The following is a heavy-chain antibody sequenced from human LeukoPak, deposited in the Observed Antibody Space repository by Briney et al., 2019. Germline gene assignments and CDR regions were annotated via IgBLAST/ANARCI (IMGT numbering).Heavy chain of an antibody. CDR1: GFTFSSYA. D-gene: IGHD3-10*01. CDR2: ISSNGGST. CDR3: VKSTPGSGYQFDY. J-gene: IGHJ4*02. Sequence: GGSLRLSCSASGFTFSSYAMHWVRQAPGKGLEYASAISSNGGSTYYADSVKGRFTISRDNSKNTLYLQMSSLRAEDTAVYYCVKSTPGSGYQFDYWGQGTLVTVSS. V-gene: IGHV3-64D*06.